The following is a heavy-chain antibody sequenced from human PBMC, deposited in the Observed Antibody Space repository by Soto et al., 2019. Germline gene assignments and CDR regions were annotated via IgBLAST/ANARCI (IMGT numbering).Heavy chain of an antibody. CDR1: GFTFSSYA. D-gene: IGHD3-3*01. Sequence: GGSLRLSCAASGFTFSSYAMSWVRQAPGKGLEWVSAISGSGGSTYYADSVKGRFTISRDNSKNTLYLQMNSLRAEDTAVYYCAKGLSYYDFWSGYYTDYYYYMDVWGKGTTVTVSS. CDR3: AKGLSYYDFWSGYYTDYYYYMDV. J-gene: IGHJ6*03. CDR2: ISGSGGST. V-gene: IGHV3-23*01.